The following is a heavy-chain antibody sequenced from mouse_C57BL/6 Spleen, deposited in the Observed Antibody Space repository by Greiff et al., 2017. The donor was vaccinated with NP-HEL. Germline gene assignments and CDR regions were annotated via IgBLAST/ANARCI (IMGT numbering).Heavy chain of an antibody. CDR3: ARDLVYYDYDGAY. CDR2: ISAGGSYT. D-gene: IGHD2-4*01. J-gene: IGHJ3*01. V-gene: IGHV5-4*01. CDR1: GFTFSSYA. Sequence: EVMLVESGGGLVKPGGSLKLSCAASGFTFSSYAMSWVRQTPEKRLEWVATISAGGSYTYYLDNVKGRFTISRDNATNNLSMQMSHLKSEDTAMYYCARDLVYYDYDGAYWGQGTLVTV.